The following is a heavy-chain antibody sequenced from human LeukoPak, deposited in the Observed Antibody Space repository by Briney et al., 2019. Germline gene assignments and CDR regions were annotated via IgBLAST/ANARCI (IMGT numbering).Heavy chain of an antibody. J-gene: IGHJ4*02. CDR2: INPNSGGT. CDR1: GYTFTGYY. Sequence: ASVKVSCKASGYTFTGYYMHWVRQAPGQGLEWMGWINPNSGGTNYAQKFQGRVTMTRDTSISTAYMELSRLRSDDTAVYYCARADYGDYSTFVYWGQGTLVTVSS. D-gene: IGHD4-17*01. CDR3: ARADYGDYSTFVY. V-gene: IGHV1-2*02.